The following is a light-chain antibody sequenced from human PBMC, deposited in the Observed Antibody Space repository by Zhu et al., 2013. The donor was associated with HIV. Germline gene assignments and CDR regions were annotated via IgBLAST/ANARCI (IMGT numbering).Light chain of an antibody. CDR2: AAS. V-gene: IGKV1-39*01. Sequence: DIQMTQSPSSLSTSVGDRVTITCRTSQSISQSLNWYQHKPGKAPKLLIYAASSLQSGVPSRFSGSGSGTEFTLTISSLQSEDFAVYYCQHYNNWPPMCSFGQGTKLEIK. CDR1: QSISQS. J-gene: IGKJ2*04. CDR3: QHYNNWPPMCS.